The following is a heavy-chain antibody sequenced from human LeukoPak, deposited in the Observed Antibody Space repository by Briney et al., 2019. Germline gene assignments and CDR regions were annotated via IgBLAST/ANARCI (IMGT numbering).Heavy chain of an antibody. CDR1: GYIFSTYG. Sequence: ASVKVSCKASGYIFSTYGISWVRQAPGQGLEWMGCISGYNGNTNYAQRLQGRVTMTTDTSTSTAYMELRSLRSDDTAVYYCARRRSEEFDFDCWGQGTLVTVSS. D-gene: IGHD6-19*01. CDR3: ARRRSEEFDFDC. J-gene: IGHJ4*02. CDR2: ISGYNGNT. V-gene: IGHV1-18*01.